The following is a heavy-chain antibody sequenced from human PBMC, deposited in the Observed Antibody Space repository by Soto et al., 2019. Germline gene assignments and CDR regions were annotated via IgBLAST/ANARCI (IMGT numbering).Heavy chain of an antibody. Sequence: ASVKVSCKASGYTFTGHYMHWVRQAPGQGLEWMGWINPNSGGTNYAQKFQGRVTMTRDTSISTAYMELSRLRSDDTAVYYCARVQWELLRYYFDYWGQGTLVTVSS. J-gene: IGHJ4*02. CDR3: ARVQWELLRYYFDY. D-gene: IGHD1-26*01. CDR2: INPNSGGT. CDR1: GYTFTGHY. V-gene: IGHV1-2*02.